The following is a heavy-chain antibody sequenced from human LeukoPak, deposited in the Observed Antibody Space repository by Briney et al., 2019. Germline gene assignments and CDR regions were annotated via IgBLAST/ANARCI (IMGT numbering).Heavy chain of an antibody. Sequence: ASVKVSCKASGYTFTSSGISWVRQAPGQGVEWMGWISGYNGNTNYAQKLQGRVTMTTDTSTSTAYMELRSLRSDDTAVYYCARVERGSTYYYYSYMDVWGKGTTVTISS. CDR1: GYTFTSSG. J-gene: IGHJ6*03. V-gene: IGHV1-18*01. CDR3: ARVERGSTYYYYSYMDV. CDR2: ISGYNGNT. D-gene: IGHD3-10*01.